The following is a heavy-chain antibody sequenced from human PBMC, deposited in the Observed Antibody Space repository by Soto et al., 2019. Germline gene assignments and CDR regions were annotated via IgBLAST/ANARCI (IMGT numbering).Heavy chain of an antibody. CDR1: GGSINSGGHY. CDR2: IYKTGST. Sequence: LSLTCSVSGGSINSGGHYWSWIRQHPGKGLEWIGHIYKTGSTDFNPSLKDRLTISIDTSKNQFSLSLRSVTDADTAVYYCARDRIQFSVDVWGQGTTVTVSS. J-gene: IGHJ6*02. CDR3: ARDRIQFSVDV. V-gene: IGHV4-31*03. D-gene: IGHD5-18*01.